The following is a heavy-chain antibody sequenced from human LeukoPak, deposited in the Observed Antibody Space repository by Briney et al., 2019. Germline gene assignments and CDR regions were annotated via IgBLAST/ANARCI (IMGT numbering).Heavy chain of an antibody. J-gene: IGHJ4*02. V-gene: IGHV4-31*03. D-gene: IGHD6-19*01. CDR1: GGSISSGGYY. Sequence: SETLSLTCTVSGGSISSGGYYWSWIRQHPGKGLEWIGYIYYSGSTNYNPSLKSRVTISVDTSKNQFSLKLSSVTAADTAVYYCARGGAGWPSDYWGQGTLVTVSS. CDR3: ARGGAGWPSDY. CDR2: IYYSGST.